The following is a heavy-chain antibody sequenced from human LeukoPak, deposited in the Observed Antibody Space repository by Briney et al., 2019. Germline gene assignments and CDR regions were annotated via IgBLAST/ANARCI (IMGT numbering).Heavy chain of an antibody. J-gene: IGHJ4*02. CDR3: ARGYYDSSGYSLWGYDY. D-gene: IGHD3-22*01. Sequence: SETLSLTCTVSGGSISSGGYYWSWIRQHPGKGLEWIGYIYYSGSTYYNPSLKSRVTISADTSKNQFSLKLSSVTAADTAVYYCARGYYDSSGYSLWGYDYWGQGTLVTVSS. V-gene: IGHV4-31*03. CDR1: GGSISSGGYY. CDR2: IYYSGST.